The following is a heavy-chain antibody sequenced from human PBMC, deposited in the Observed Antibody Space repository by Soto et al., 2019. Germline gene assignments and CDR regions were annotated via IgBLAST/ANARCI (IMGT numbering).Heavy chain of an antibody. D-gene: IGHD1-1*01. CDR2: INAGNGNT. CDR1: GYTFTSYA. CDR3: ASTTSAPRTSNYYYYGMDV. V-gene: IGHV1-3*01. J-gene: IGHJ6*02. Sequence: ALVKVSCKASGYTFTSYAMHWVRQAPGQRLEWMGWINAGNGNTKYSQKFQGRVTITRDTSASTAYMELSSLRSEDTAVYYCASTTSAPRTSNYYYYGMDVWGQGTTVTVS.